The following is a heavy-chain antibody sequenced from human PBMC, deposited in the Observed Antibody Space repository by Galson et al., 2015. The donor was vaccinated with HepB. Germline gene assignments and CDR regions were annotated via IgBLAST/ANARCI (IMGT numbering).Heavy chain of an antibody. CDR3: VGTDNFEY. CDR1: GFTFRSFV. V-gene: IGHV3-64D*06. J-gene: IGHJ4*02. Sequence: SLRLSCAASGFTFRSFVMHWVRQAPGKGLEFVSAISGNGISTYYADSVKGRFTISRDNLKNRLYLQMSSLRAEDTALYYCVGTDNFEYWGQGTVVTVSS. CDR2: ISGNGIST.